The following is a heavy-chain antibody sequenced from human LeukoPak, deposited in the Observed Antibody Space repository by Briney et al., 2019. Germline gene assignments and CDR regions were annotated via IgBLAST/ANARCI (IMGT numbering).Heavy chain of an antibody. CDR3: ARDSPAAGVDY. CDR2: IYYSGST. J-gene: IGHJ4*02. Sequence: SETPSLTCTVSGGSISSYYWSWIRQPPGKGLEWIGYIYYSGSTNYNPSLKSRVTISVDTSKNQFSLKLSSVTAADTAVYYCARDSPAAGVDYWGQGTLVTVSS. V-gene: IGHV4-59*12. D-gene: IGHD6-13*01. CDR1: GGSISSYY.